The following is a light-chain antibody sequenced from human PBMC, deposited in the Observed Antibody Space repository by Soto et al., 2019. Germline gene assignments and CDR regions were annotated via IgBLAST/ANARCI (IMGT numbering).Light chain of an antibody. V-gene: IGLV2-14*01. J-gene: IGLJ1*01. Sequence: QSALTQPASVSGSPGQSITISCTGSGSDIGGYNFVSWYQHYPGKAPKLMIFEVSNRPSGVSNRFSGSKSVNTASLTISGLQAEDEADYYCSSYISGTTPYVFGTGTKLTVL. CDR1: GSDIGGYNF. CDR3: SSYISGTTPYV. CDR2: EVS.